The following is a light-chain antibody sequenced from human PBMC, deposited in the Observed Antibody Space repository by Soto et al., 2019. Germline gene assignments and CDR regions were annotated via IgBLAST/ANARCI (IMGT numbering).Light chain of an antibody. Sequence: QSVLTQPASVSGSPGQSITISCTGTSNDVGGYNYVSWFQQHPGKAPKLMIYDVSSRPSAVSNRFSGSKSGNTASLTISGLQAEDEADYYCTSYTTTSTRVFGGGTKVTVL. CDR1: SNDVGGYNY. J-gene: IGLJ3*02. CDR3: TSYTTTSTRV. V-gene: IGLV2-14*01. CDR2: DVS.